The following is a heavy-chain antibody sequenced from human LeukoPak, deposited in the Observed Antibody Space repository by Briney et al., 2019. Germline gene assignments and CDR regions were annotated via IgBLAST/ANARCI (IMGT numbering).Heavy chain of an antibody. V-gene: IGHV3-30-3*01. D-gene: IGHD1-26*01. CDR2: ISYDGSNK. CDR3: ATTTLGGSYPFDY. Sequence: GGSLRLSCAASGFTFSSYAMHWVRQAPGKGLEWVAVISYDGSNKYYADPVKGRFTISRDNSKNTLYLQMNSLRAEDTAVYYCATTTLGGSYPFDYWGQGTLVTVSS. J-gene: IGHJ4*02. CDR1: GFTFSSYA.